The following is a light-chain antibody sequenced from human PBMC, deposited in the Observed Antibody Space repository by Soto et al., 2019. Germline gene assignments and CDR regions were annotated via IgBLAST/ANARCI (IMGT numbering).Light chain of an antibody. Sequence: SYELTQPPSVSVAPGKTASITCGGNNIGSKSAHWYQQKPGQAPVLVIYHNSDRPSGIPERFSGSNSGNTATLTISRVEAGDEADYYCQVWDDSGGPLYVFGAGTKVTVL. J-gene: IGLJ1*01. CDR2: HNS. V-gene: IGLV3-21*04. CDR3: QVWDDSGGPLYV. CDR1: NIGSKS.